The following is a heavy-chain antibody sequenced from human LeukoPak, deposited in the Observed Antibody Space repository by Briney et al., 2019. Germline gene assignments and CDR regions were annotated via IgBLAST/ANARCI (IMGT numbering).Heavy chain of an antibody. D-gene: IGHD2-2*01. CDR3: ASYRNAQLLFDY. V-gene: IGHV1-69*05. Sequence: ASVKVSCKASGGTFSSYAISWVRQAPGQGLEWMGGIIPIFGTANYAQKFQGRVTITTDESTSTAYMELSSLRSEDTAVYYCASYRNAQLLFDYWGQGTLVTVSS. J-gene: IGHJ4*02. CDR2: IIPIFGTA. CDR1: GGTFSSYA.